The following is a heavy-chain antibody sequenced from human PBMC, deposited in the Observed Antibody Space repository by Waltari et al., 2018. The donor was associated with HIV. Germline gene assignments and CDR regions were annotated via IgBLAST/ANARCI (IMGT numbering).Heavy chain of an antibody. CDR2: LYPSGST. J-gene: IGHJ5*02. CDR1: GGSISSGSYH. D-gene: IGHD5-12*01. V-gene: IGHV4-61*02. Sequence: QLQESGPGLVKPSQTLSLTCTVSGGSISSGSYHWRWIRQPAGKGLEWSGRLYPSGSTDYNPSLKSRATISGDTSKNQFSLKLSSVTAADTAVYYCARGVVGGYDLGNNWFDPWGQGTLVTVSS. CDR3: ARGVVGGYDLGNNWFDP.